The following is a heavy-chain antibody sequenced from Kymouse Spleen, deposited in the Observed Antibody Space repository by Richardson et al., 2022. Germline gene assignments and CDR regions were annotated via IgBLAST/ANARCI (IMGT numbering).Heavy chain of an antibody. D-gene: IGHD3-10*01. J-gene: IGHJ6*02. CDR2: INHSGST. V-gene: IGHV4-34*01. CDR3: AREVFTMVRGYYYGMDV. Sequence: QVQLQQWGAGLLKPSETLSLTCAVYGGSFSGYYWSWIRQPPGKGLEWIGEINHSGSTNYNPSLKSRVTISVDTSKNQFSLKLSSVTAADTAVYYCAREVFTMVRGYYYGMDVWGQGTTVTVSS. CDR1: GGSFSGYY.